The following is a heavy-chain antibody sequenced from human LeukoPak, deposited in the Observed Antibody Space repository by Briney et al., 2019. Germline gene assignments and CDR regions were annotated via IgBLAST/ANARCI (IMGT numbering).Heavy chain of an antibody. D-gene: IGHD1-26*01. Sequence: PSETLSLTCTVSGGSISSGGYYWSWIRQHPGKGLEWIGYIYYSGSTYYNLSLKSRVTISVDTSKNQFSLKLSSVTAADTAVYYCARDSGSYCSDYWGQGTLVTVSS. J-gene: IGHJ4*02. CDR3: ARDSGSYCSDY. V-gene: IGHV4-31*03. CDR1: GGSISSGGYY. CDR2: IYYSGST.